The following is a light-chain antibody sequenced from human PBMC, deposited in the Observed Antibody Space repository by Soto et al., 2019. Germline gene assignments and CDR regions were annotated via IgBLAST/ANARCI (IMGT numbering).Light chain of an antibody. CDR2: GAS. J-gene: IGKJ4*01. Sequence: EIVLTQSPGTLSLSPGERATLSCRASQSVSSSYLAWYQQKPGQAPRLLIYGASSRATGIPDRFSGSGSGTDFTLTISRLEPEDFAIYSCQQYNHWPPLTFGGGTKVEIK. CDR1: QSVSSSY. CDR3: QQYNHWPPLT. V-gene: IGKV3-20*01.